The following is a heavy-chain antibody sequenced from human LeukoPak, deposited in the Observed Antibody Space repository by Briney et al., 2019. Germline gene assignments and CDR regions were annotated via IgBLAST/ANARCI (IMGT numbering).Heavy chain of an antibody. CDR1: GFTFSNHA. J-gene: IGHJ3*02. D-gene: IGHD5-18*01. V-gene: IGHV3-30*19. Sequence: GGSLRLSCAASGFTFSNHAMHWVRQAPGKGLEWVAGIWYDGSYKYYIDSVKGRFTISRDNSKNTLYLQMNSLRAEDTAVYYCARDRSRYSYGSAPDAFDIWGQGTMVTVSS. CDR2: IWYDGSYK. CDR3: ARDRSRYSYGSAPDAFDI.